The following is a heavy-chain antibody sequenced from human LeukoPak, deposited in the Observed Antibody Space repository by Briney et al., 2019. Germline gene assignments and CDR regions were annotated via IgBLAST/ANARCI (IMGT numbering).Heavy chain of an antibody. V-gene: IGHV3-7*01. D-gene: IGHD2/OR15-2a*01. CDR1: GFSFSRYW. CDR2: IKGDGIEK. CDR3: AKEGAYPIIAYDS. J-gene: IGHJ5*01. Sequence: GGSLRLSCAASGFSFSRYWMNWVRQAPGKGLEWVANIKGDGIEKNYVDSVKGRFSISRDNAMNSLYLQMDSLRAEDTAVYYCAKEGAYPIIAYDSWGQGALVTVSS.